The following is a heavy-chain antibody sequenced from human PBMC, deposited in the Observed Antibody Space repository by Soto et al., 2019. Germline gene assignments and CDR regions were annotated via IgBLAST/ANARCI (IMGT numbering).Heavy chain of an antibody. CDR3: ARRTIRFLEWLFPFDH. Sequence: SETLSLTCTVSGGSISSSSYYWGWIRQPPGKGLEWIGSIYYSGSTYYNPSLKSRVTISVDTSKNQFSLKLSSVTAADTAVYYCARRTIRFLEWLFPFDHWGPGTLVTVSS. J-gene: IGHJ5*02. V-gene: IGHV4-39*01. CDR2: IYYSGST. D-gene: IGHD3-3*01. CDR1: GGSISSSSYY.